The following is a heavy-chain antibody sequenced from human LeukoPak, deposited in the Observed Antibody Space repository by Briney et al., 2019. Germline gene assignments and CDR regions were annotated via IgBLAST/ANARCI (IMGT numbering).Heavy chain of an antibody. D-gene: IGHD3-3*01. Sequence: SETLSLTCTVSGGSISSYYWSWIRQPPGKGLEWIGYIYYSGSTNYNPPLKSRVTISVDTSRNQFSLKLSSVTAADTAVYYCARDAQQYYDFWSGYGDAFDIWGQGTMVTVSS. J-gene: IGHJ3*02. CDR2: IYYSGST. CDR1: GGSISSYY. CDR3: ARDAQQYYDFWSGYGDAFDI. V-gene: IGHV4-59*01.